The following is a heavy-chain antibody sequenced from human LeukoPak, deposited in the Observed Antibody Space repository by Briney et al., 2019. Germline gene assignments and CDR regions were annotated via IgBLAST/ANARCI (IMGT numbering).Heavy chain of an antibody. CDR3: AREVDSSGFLGYFDY. V-gene: IGHV3-30-3*01. CDR2: ISYDGSNK. J-gene: IGHJ4*02. D-gene: IGHD6-19*01. Sequence: GGSLRLSCAASGFTFSSYAMHWVRQAPVKGLEWVAVISYDGSNKYYADSVKGRFTISRDNSKNTLYLQMNSLRAEDTAVYYCAREVDSSGFLGYFDYWGQGTLVTVSS. CDR1: GFTFSSYA.